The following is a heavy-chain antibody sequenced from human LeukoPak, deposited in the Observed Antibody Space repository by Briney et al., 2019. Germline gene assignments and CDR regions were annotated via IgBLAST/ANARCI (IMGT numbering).Heavy chain of an antibody. CDR2: ISYDGSNK. J-gene: IGHJ4*02. Sequence: PGGSLRLSCAASGFTFSSYGMHWVRQAPGKGLEWVAVISYDGSNKYYADSVKGRFTISRDNSKNTLYLQMNSLRAEDTAVYYCAKGVGGYDVDYWGQGTLVTVSS. CDR3: AKGVGGYDVDY. V-gene: IGHV3-30*18. D-gene: IGHD5-12*01. CDR1: GFTFSSYG.